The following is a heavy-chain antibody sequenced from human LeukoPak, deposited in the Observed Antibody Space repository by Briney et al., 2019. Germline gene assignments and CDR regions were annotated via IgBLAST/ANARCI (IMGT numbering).Heavy chain of an antibody. V-gene: IGHV3-30*18. CDR1: GFTFSSYG. J-gene: IGHJ4*02. CDR3: AKGDTAMATDY. D-gene: IGHD5-18*01. CDR2: ISYDGSNK. Sequence: PGRSLRLSCAAPGFTFSSYGMHWVRQAPGKGLEWVAVISYDGSNKYYADSVKGRFTISRDNSKNTLYLQMNSLRAEDTAVYYCAKGDTAMATDYWGQGTLVTVSP.